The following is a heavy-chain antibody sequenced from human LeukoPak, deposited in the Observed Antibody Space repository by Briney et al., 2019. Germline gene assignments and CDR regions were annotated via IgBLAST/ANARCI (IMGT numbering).Heavy chain of an antibody. Sequence: GGSLRLSCAASGFTFSSYGMHWVRQAPGKGLEWVAVIWYDGSNKYYADSVKGRFTISRDNSKNTLYLQMNSLRAEDTAVYYCARDGTVTDVYYYYYGMDVWGQGTTVTVSS. V-gene: IGHV3-33*01. CDR2: IWYDGSNK. J-gene: IGHJ6*02. D-gene: IGHD4-17*01. CDR3: ARDGTVTDVYYYYYGMDV. CDR1: GFTFSSYG.